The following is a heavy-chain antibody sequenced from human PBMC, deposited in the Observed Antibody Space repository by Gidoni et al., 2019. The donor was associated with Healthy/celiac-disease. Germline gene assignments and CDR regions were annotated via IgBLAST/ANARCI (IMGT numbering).Heavy chain of an antibody. CDR3: ARRPRCSSTSCYGPYYYYMDV. V-gene: IGHV4-31*03. J-gene: IGHJ6*03. CDR2: IYYSGST. D-gene: IGHD2-2*01. CDR1: GGTISSGRYY. Sequence: QVQLQESGPGLVKPSQTLSLTCTVSGGTISSGRYYWSWIRQHPGKGLAWIGYIYYSGSTYYNPSLKSRVTISVDTSKNQFSLKLSSVTAADTAVYYCARRPRCSSTSCYGPYYYYMDVWGKGTTVTVSS.